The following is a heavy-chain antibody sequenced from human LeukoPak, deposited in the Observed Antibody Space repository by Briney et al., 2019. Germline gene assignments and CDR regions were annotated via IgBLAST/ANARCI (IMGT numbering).Heavy chain of an antibody. CDR3: ARGRGYCSSTSCSNRHYYYYYYMDV. D-gene: IGHD2-2*01. CDR2: INHSGST. Sequence: SETLSLTCAVYGGSVSGYYWSWIRQPPGKGLEWIGEINHSGSTNYNPSLKSRVTISVDTSKNQFSLKLSSVTAADTAVYYCARGRGYCSSTSCSNRHYYYYYYMDVWGKGTTVTVSS. J-gene: IGHJ6*03. CDR1: GGSVSGYY. V-gene: IGHV4-34*01.